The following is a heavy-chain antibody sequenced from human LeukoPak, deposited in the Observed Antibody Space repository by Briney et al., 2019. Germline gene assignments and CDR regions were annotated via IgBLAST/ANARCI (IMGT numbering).Heavy chain of an antibody. J-gene: IGHJ1*01. D-gene: IGHD3-22*01. Sequence: SVRVSCKASGYTFTSYDINWVRQASGQGLEWMGWMNPNSGNTGYAQKFQGRVTMTRNTSINTAYMELSSLTSEDTAVYYCARRMKYDRRVSQHWGQGTLVTVSS. V-gene: IGHV1-8*01. CDR3: ARRMKYDRRVSQH. CDR1: GYTFTSYD. CDR2: MNPNSGNT.